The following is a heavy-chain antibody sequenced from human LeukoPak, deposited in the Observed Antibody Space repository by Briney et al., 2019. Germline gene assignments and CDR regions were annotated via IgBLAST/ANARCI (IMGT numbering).Heavy chain of an antibody. CDR2: IYYSGST. V-gene: IGHV4-59*01. CDR1: GGSLSSYY. CDR3: ARDEPPYRGDTNCCAFDS. J-gene: IGHJ4*02. Sequence: SETLSLTCTVSGGSLSSYYWSWIRQPPGKGLEWIGYIYYSGSTNYNLSLKSRVTISVDTSKNQFSLKLNSVTAADTAVYYCARDEPPYRGDTNCCAFDSWGQGALVTVSS. D-gene: IGHD2-21*01.